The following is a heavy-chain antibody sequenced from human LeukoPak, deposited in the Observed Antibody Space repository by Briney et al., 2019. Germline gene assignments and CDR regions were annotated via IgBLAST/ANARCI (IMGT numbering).Heavy chain of an antibody. CDR1: GGSISSYY. V-gene: IGHV4-4*07. CDR2: IYTSGST. CDR3: AREVKQQLVLYYHYYMDV. Sequence: ASETLSLTCTVSGGSISSYYWSWIRQPAGKGLEWIGRIYTSGSTNYNPSLKSRVTISVDKSKNQFSLKLSSVTAADTAVYYCAREVKQQLVLYYHYYMDVWGKGTTVTVSS. D-gene: IGHD6-13*01. J-gene: IGHJ6*03.